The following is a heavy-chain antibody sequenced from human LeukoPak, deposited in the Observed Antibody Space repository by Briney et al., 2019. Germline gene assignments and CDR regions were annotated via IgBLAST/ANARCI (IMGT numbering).Heavy chain of an antibody. CDR2: IYPRDGST. Sequence: ASVKVSFKASGYSFTSNYIHWVRQAPGQGLEWMGMIYPRDGSTSYAQRFQDRVTVTRDTSTSTVHMELSGLRSEDTAVYYCVRDQEGFDYWGQGTQVTVSS. CDR3: VRDQEGFDY. J-gene: IGHJ4*02. V-gene: IGHV1-46*01. CDR1: GYSFTSNY.